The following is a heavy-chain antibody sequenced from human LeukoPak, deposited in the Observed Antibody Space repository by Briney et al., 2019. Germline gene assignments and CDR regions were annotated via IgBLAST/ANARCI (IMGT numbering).Heavy chain of an antibody. CDR2: IYPGDSDT. D-gene: IGHD3-10*01. J-gene: IGHJ6*02. CDR3: ARGMVRGTYYYYGMDV. V-gene: IGHV5-51*01. Sequence: GASLQISCKGSGYSFTSYWIGWVRQMPGKGLEWMGIIYPGDSDTRYSPSFQGQVTISADKSISTAYLQWSSLKASDTAMYYCARGMVRGTYYYYGMDVWGQGTTVTVSS. CDR1: GYSFTSYW.